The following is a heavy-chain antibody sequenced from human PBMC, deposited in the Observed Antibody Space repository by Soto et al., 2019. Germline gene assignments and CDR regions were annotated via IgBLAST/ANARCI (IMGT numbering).Heavy chain of an antibody. CDR3: ARSPRPYYDLWSGYQYYYYMDV. D-gene: IGHD3-3*01. CDR2: INPNSGGT. V-gene: IGHV1-2*04. Sequence: ASVKVSCKASGYTFTGYYMHWVRQAPGQGLEWMGRINPNSGGTNYAQKFQGWVTMTRDTSISTAYMELSRLRSDDTAVYYCARSPRPYYDLWSGYQYYYYMDVWGKGTTVTVSS. J-gene: IGHJ6*03. CDR1: GYTFTGYY.